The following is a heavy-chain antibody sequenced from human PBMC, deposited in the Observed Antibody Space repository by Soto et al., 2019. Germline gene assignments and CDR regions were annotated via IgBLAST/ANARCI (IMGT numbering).Heavy chain of an antibody. CDR2: IKPNRSTT. CDR3: AREEAISDWLDT. Sequence: GSVEEYCKTSGFPSTDSLIHLERQAPGQGLEWMGRIKPNRSTTDYPHKFQGRVTMTSDTSTSTAYMELSRLTFDDTAVHFCAREEAISDWLDTWGQGTTVTVSS. V-gene: IGHV1-2*06. D-gene: IGHD3-10*01. CDR1: GFPSTDSL. J-gene: IGHJ5*02.